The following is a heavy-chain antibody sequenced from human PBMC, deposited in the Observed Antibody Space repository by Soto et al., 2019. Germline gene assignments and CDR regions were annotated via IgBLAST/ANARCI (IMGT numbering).Heavy chain of an antibody. V-gene: IGHV4-30-4*01. J-gene: IGHJ4*02. CDR1: GGSISSGDYY. D-gene: IGHD3-22*01. Sequence: SETLSLTCTVSGGSISSGDYYWSWIRQPPGKGLEWIGYIYYSGSTYYNPSLKSRVTISVDTSKNQFSLKLSSVTAADTAVYYCARVDSNGYYYDYWSQGTLVTVSS. CDR2: IYYSGST. CDR3: ARVDSNGYYYDY.